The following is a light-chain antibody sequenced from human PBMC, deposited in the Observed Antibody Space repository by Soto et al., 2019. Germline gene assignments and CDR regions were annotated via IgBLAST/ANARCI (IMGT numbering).Light chain of an antibody. CDR2: EVS. V-gene: IGLV2-23*02. Sequence: QSVLTQPASVSGSPGQSITISCTGTSNDVGSYNLVSWYQQHPGKAPKLMIYEVSKRPSGVSNRFSGSKSGNTASLTISGLQAEDGADYYCCSFAGSSTSYVFGTGTKVTVL. J-gene: IGLJ1*01. CDR1: SNDVGSYNL. CDR3: CSFAGSSTSYV.